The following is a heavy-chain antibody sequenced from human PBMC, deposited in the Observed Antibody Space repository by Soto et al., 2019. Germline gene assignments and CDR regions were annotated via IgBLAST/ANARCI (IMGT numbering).Heavy chain of an antibody. V-gene: IGHV4-30-2*01. CDR2: IYHSGST. J-gene: IGHJ6*02. D-gene: IGHD6-6*01. CDR1: GGSISSGGYS. Sequence: QLQLQESGSGLVKPSQTLSLTCAVSGGSISSGGYSWSWIRQPPGKGLEWIGYIYHSGSTYYNPSLKSRVTISVDRSKNQFSLKLSSVTAADTALYYCAREGSSSGYYYYGMDVWGQGTTVTVSS. CDR3: AREGSSSGYYYYGMDV.